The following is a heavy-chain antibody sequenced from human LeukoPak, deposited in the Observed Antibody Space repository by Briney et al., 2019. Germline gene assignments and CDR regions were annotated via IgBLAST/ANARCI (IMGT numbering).Heavy chain of an antibody. V-gene: IGHV3-7*01. D-gene: IGHD1-7*01. Sequence: GGSLRLSCAASGFTFSSYWMSWVRQAPGKGLEWVANIKQDGSEKYYVDSVKGRFTISRDNAKNSLYLQMNSLRAEDTAVYFCARESLVSGTTRGNYYYYGMDAWGQGTLVTVSS. CDR2: IKQDGSEK. CDR3: ARESLVSGTTRGNYYYYGMDA. J-gene: IGHJ6*02. CDR1: GFTFSSYW.